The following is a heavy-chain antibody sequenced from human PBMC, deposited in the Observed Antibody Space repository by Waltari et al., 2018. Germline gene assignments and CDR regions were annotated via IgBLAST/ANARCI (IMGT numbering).Heavy chain of an antibody. CDR1: GGSISSYY. D-gene: IGHD3-22*01. CDR3: AREVSYDSSGYYYPDAFDI. V-gene: IGHV4-4*07. Sequence: QVQLQESGPGLVKPSETLSLTCTVSGGSISSYYWSWIRQPAGKGLEWIGRIYTSGSTNYHPSLKSRVTMSVDTSKNQFSLKLSSVTAADTAVYYCAREVSYDSSGYYYPDAFDIWGQGTMVTVSS. J-gene: IGHJ3*02. CDR2: IYTSGST.